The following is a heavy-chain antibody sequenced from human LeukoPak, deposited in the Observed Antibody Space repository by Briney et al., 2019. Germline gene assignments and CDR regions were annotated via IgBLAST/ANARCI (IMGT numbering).Heavy chain of an antibody. V-gene: IGHV3-30*04. CDR1: GFTFSLYT. D-gene: IGHD6-13*01. CDR3: AKYSTTWSYMDV. Sequence: GGSLRLSCAASGFTFSLYTMHWVRQAPGKGLEWVAVISYDGSDKYYADSVKGRFTISRDNSKNTLFLQMNSLRAEDTAVYYCAKYSTTWSYMDVWGKGTTVTISS. J-gene: IGHJ6*03. CDR2: ISYDGSDK.